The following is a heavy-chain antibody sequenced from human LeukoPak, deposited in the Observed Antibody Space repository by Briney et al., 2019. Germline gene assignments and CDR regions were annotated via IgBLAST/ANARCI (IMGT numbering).Heavy chain of an antibody. CDR2: IGPNGAST. Sequence: PGGSLRLSCSTSGFTFSNHFMHWVRQAPGKGLEYVSSIGPNGASTLYADSVKGRFTISRDNSKNALYLQLTSLGLEDTALYYCVKDLTRIWSFDYWGQGTLVTVSS. CDR1: GFTFSNHF. V-gene: IGHV3-64D*06. CDR3: VKDLTRIWSFDY. J-gene: IGHJ4*02. D-gene: IGHD3-9*01.